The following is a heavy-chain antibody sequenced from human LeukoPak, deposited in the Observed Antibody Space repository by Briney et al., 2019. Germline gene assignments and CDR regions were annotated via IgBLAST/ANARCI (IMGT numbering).Heavy chain of an antibody. D-gene: IGHD4-4*01. CDR3: ASRMTTVTTVTDY. J-gene: IGHJ4*02. Sequence: GGSLRLSCAASGFTVSSNYMSWVRQAPGKGLEWVSVIYSGGSTYYADSVKGRFTISRDNSKNTLYLQMNSLRAEDTAVYYCASRMTTVTTVTDYWGQGTLVTVSS. CDR1: GFTVSSNY. CDR2: IYSGGST. V-gene: IGHV3-53*01.